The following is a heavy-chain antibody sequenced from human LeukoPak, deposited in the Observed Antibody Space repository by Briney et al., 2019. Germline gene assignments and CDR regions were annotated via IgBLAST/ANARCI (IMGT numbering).Heavy chain of an antibody. CDR3: ANDGRQYGDFDY. Sequence: GGSLRLSCAASRFTFSSCAMSWVRQAPGRGLEWVSAMSGNGQSTNYEATAKSSFTISRDNSKNTLYLQLNSLRAEDTAVYYCANDGRQYGDFDYWGQGTLVTVSS. CDR2: MSGNGQST. CDR1: RFTFSSCA. V-gene: IGHV3-23*01. D-gene: IGHD4-17*01. J-gene: IGHJ4*02.